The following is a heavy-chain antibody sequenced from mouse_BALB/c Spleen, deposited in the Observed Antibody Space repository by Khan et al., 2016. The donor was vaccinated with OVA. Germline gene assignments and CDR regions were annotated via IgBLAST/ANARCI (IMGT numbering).Heavy chain of an antibody. Sequence: EVKLVESGPELVKPGASVKISCKASGYTFTDYNMHWVNQSHGKSLEWIGYIYPYNGGTGYNQQFKSKATLTVDNSSSTAYMELRSLTSEDSAVYYCAREGIYYGYAMDYWGQGTSVTVSS. CDR3: AREGIYYGYAMDY. J-gene: IGHJ4*01. D-gene: IGHD2-1*01. CDR1: GYTFTDYN. CDR2: IYPYNGGT. V-gene: IGHV1S29*02.